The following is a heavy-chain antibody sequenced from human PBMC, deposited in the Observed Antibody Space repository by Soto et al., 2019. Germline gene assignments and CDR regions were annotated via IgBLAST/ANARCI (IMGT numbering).Heavy chain of an antibody. Sequence: GGSLRLSCAASGFTFSSYAMSWVRQAPGKGLEWVSAISGSGGSTYYADSVKGRFTISRDNSKNTLYLQMNSLRAEDTAVYYCSKSRAGYYDSSGYPFPFDYWGQGTLVTVSS. D-gene: IGHD3-22*01. CDR3: SKSRAGYYDSSGYPFPFDY. CDR2: ISGSGGST. V-gene: IGHV3-23*01. CDR1: GFTFSSYA. J-gene: IGHJ4*02.